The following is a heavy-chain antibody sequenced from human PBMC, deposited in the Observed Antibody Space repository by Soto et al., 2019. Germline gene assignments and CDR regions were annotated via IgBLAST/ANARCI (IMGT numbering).Heavy chain of an antibody. CDR3: ERRPDTAMGYNWLDP. CDR2: IYPGDSDT. Sequence: PGESLKISCKGSGYSFTSYWIGWVRQMPGKGLEWMGIIYPGDSDTRYSPSFQGQVTISADKSISTAYLQWSSLKASDTAMYYCERRPDTAMGYNWLDPWGQGTLVTVSS. V-gene: IGHV5-51*01. J-gene: IGHJ5*02. CDR1: GYSFTSYW. D-gene: IGHD5-18*01.